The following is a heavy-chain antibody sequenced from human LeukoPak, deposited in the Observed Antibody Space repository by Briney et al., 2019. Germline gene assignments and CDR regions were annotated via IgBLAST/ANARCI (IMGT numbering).Heavy chain of an antibody. CDR2: INTSGST. Sequence: SETLSLTCTVSGGSISSYYWSWIRKPPGKGLEWIGYINTSGSTNYNPPLKSRVSISLDTSRNQFSLKLTSVTAADTAVYYCARRGNWGFFDYWGQGILVSVSS. J-gene: IGHJ4*02. D-gene: IGHD7-27*01. V-gene: IGHV4-4*09. CDR3: ARRGNWGFFDY. CDR1: GGSISSYY.